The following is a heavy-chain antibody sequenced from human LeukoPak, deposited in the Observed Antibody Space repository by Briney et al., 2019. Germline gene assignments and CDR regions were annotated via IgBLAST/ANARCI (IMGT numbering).Heavy chain of an antibody. CDR3: ARDHNYAFDN. CDR2: IGISSGNT. J-gene: IGHJ4*02. V-gene: IGHV3-48*04. CDR1: GFPFSDYS. Sequence: GSLRLSCTASGFPFSDYSMNWVRQAPGKGLEWISYIGISSGNTKYADSVKGRFTISADNARNSLYLQMNSLRVEDTAVYYCARDHNYAFDNWGQGTLVSVSS. D-gene: IGHD1-1*01.